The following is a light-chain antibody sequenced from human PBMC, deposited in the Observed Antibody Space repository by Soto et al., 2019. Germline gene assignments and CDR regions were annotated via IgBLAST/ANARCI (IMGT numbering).Light chain of an antibody. CDR2: DAS. CDR3: QQYLVTPWT. J-gene: IGKJ1*01. V-gene: IGKV3-11*01. CDR1: QSVSSY. Sequence: EIVLTQSPATLSLSPVERATLSCMASQSVSSYLLWYQQKPGQAPRLLIYDASNRASGTPARFSGSGSGTDFTLTFGRLEPEDFAVYYCQQYLVTPWTFGQGTKVDIK.